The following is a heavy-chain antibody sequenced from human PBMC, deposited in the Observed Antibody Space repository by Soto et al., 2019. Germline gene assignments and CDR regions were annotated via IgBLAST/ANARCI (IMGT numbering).Heavy chain of an antibody. D-gene: IGHD3-3*01. V-gene: IGHV3-53*01. CDR2: VYTGGST. J-gene: IGHJ6*02. CDR3: ARMDYDFWKNYYYGMDV. CDR1: GFSIGSTY. Sequence: PGGSLRLSCAASGFSIGSTYMNWVRQAPGKGLEWVSVVYTGGSTYYADSVRGRFTISRDNSRNTLYLQMNSLRAEDTAVYYCARMDYDFWKNYYYGMDVWGQGTTVTVSS.